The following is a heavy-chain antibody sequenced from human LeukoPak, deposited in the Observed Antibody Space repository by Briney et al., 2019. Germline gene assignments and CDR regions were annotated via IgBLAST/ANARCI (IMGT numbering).Heavy chain of an antibody. CDR2: ISSSGSTI. CDR3: ARERERSDWFDP. V-gene: IGHV3-11*01. Sequence: GGSLRLSCAASGFTFSDYYMSWIRQAPGKGLEWVSYISSSGSTIYYADSVKGRFTISRDNAKNLLYLQMNSLRAEDTAVYYCARERERSDWFDPWGQGTLVTVSS. CDR1: GFTFSDYY. D-gene: IGHD5-24*01. J-gene: IGHJ5*02.